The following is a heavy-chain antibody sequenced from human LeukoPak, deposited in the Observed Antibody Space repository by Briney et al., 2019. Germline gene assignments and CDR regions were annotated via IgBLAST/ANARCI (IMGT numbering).Heavy chain of an antibody. Sequence: PSETLSLTCTLSGGSISNYYWSWIRQPPGKGLEWIGYIYYSGTTNYNPSLKSRVIISIDKSKNQLSLELSSVTAADTAVYFCARLMYSGSYYWFDPWGQGNLVTVSS. D-gene: IGHD1-26*01. CDR3: ARLMYSGSYYWFDP. J-gene: IGHJ5*02. CDR1: GGSISNYY. CDR2: IYYSGTT. V-gene: IGHV4-59*01.